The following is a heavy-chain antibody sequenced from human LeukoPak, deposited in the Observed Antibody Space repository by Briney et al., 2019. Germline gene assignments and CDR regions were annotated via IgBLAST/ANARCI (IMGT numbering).Heavy chain of an antibody. Sequence: SETLSLTCTVSGDSINSGRFYWIWLRQPAGKGLEWIGRIYSSGTTNYNPSLMSRVTMSLDKSNNHFSLRLTPVTAAGTAIYYCANGRGPPFDSWGQGILVTVSS. D-gene: IGHD3-10*01. CDR3: ANGRGPPFDS. CDR1: GDSINSGRFY. CDR2: IYSSGTT. J-gene: IGHJ4*02. V-gene: IGHV4-61*02.